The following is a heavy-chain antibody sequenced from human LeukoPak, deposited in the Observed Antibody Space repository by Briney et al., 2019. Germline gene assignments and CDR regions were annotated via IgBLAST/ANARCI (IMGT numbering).Heavy chain of an antibody. V-gene: IGHV1-69*05. D-gene: IGHD6-13*01. Sequence: ASVKVSCKASGGTFSSYATSWVRQAPGQGLEWMGGIIPIFGTANYAQKFQGRVTITTDESTSTAYMELSSLRSEDTAVYYCARGDSSSWYDWFDPWGQGTLVTVSS. CDR3: ARGDSSSWYDWFDP. J-gene: IGHJ5*02. CDR2: IIPIFGTA. CDR1: GGTFSSYA.